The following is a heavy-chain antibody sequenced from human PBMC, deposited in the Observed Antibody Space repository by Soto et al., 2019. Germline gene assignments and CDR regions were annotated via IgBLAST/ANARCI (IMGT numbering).Heavy chain of an antibody. CDR2: IKSKTDGGTT. D-gene: IGHD1-26*01. Sequence: EVQLVESGGGLVEPGGSLRLSCAASGFNFINAWMHWVRPAPGKGLEWVGRIKSKTDGGTTDYAAPVKGRLIISRDDSKNTLYLQINSLKMEDTAVYYCSALGVWGQGTTVTVSS. CDR3: SALGV. J-gene: IGHJ6*02. V-gene: IGHV3-15*07. CDR1: GFNFINAW.